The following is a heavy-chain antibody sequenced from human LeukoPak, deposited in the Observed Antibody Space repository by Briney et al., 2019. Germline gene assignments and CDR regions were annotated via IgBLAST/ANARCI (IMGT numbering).Heavy chain of an antibody. J-gene: IGHJ3*02. CDR2: IWYDGSNK. D-gene: IGHD2-21*02. CDR3: AKDLESGGDAFDI. Sequence: GGSLRLSCAASGFTFSSYGMHWVRQAPGKGLEGVAVIWYDGSNKYYADSVKGRFTISRDNSKNTLYLQMNSLRAEGTAVYYCAKDLESGGDAFDIWGQGTMVTVSS. V-gene: IGHV3-33*06. CDR1: GFTFSSYG.